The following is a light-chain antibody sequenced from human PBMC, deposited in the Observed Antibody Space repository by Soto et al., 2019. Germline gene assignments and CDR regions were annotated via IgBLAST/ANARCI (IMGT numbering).Light chain of an antibody. J-gene: IGLJ1*01. Sequence: QSALTQPASVSGSPGQSITISCTGSRSDVGGYNYGSWYQHHPGKAPKLMIYEVSDRPSGASNRFSGSKSGNTASLTISGLQAEDEADYYCMAYTTRTTLNVFGTGTKLTVL. V-gene: IGLV2-14*01. CDR2: EVS. CDR3: MAYTTRTTLNV. CDR1: RSDVGGYNY.